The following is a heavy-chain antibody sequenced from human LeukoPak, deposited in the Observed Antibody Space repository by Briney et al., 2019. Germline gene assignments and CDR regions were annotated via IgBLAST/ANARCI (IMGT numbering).Heavy chain of an antibody. V-gene: IGHV4-31*03. CDR3: ARHYCSSTSCYRPWDAFDI. CDR1: GGSISSGGYY. D-gene: IGHD2-2*01. Sequence: SQTLSLTCTVSGGSISSGGYYWSWIRQHPGKGLEWIGYIYYSGSTYYNPSLKSRVTISVDTSKNQFSLKLSSVTAADTAVYYRARHYCSSTSCYRPWDAFDIWGQGTMVTVSS. J-gene: IGHJ3*02. CDR2: IYYSGST.